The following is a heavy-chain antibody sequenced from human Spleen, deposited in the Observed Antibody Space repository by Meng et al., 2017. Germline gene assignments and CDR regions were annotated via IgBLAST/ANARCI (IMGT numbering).Heavy chain of an antibody. CDR1: GGAFSSHT. CDR3: ARGGVTTTKLFDY. Sequence: ASVKVSCKASGGAFSSHTMSWVRQAPGQGLEWMGWINTNTGNPTYAQGFTGRFVFSLDTSVSTAYLQISSLKAEDTAVYYCARGGVTTTKLFDYWGQGTLVTVSS. V-gene: IGHV7-4-1*02. D-gene: IGHD4-17*01. CDR2: INTNTGNP. J-gene: IGHJ4*02.